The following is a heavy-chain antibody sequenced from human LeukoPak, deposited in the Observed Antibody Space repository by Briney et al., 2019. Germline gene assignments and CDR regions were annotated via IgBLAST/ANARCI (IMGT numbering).Heavy chain of an antibody. J-gene: IGHJ4*02. D-gene: IGHD3-3*01. CDR1: GFTFSSYT. CDR2: ISYDGSNK. Sequence: PGGSLRLSCAASGFTFSSYTVHWVRQAPSKGLEWVAVISYDGSNKYYADSVKGRFTISRDNSKNTLYLQMNSLRAEDTAVYYCARDNDFWSGYYIREGYFDYWGQGTLVTVSS. V-gene: IGHV3-30*04. CDR3: ARDNDFWSGYYIREGYFDY.